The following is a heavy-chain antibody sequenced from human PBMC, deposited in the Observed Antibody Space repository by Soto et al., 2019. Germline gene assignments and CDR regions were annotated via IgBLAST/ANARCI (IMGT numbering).Heavy chain of an antibody. CDR3: ATAASIFGAASAY. CDR2: IITFVGTE. CDR1: GDTFSSHS. Sequence: QVQLVQSGAEVKKPGSSVKVSCKASGDTFSSHSFTWVRQAPGQGLEWMGRIITFVGTESHAQKCKGRVTISADTSAGTVYMQLSSLRSDDTAIYYCATAASIFGAASAYWGQGTLVTVSS. J-gene: IGHJ4*02. D-gene: IGHD3-3*01. V-gene: IGHV1-69*08.